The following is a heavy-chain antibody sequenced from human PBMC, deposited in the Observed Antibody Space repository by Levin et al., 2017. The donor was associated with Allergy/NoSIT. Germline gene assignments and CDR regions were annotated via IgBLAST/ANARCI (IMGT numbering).Heavy chain of an antibody. V-gene: IGHV4-59*01. Sequence: SETLSLTCTVSGGSISSYYWSWIRQPPGKGLEWIGYIYYSGSTNYNPSLKSRVTISVDTSKNQFSLKLSSVTAADTAVYYCARNTVIAVAGIGGMDVWGQGTTVTVSS. CDR2: IYYSGST. CDR3: ARNTVIAVAGIGGMDV. CDR1: GGSISSYY. J-gene: IGHJ6*02. D-gene: IGHD6-19*01.